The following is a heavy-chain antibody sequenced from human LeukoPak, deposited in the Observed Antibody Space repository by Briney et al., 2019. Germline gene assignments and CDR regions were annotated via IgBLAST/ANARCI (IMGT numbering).Heavy chain of an antibody. V-gene: IGHV4-4*07. Sequence: KPSETLSLTCTVSGGSIGHYYWSWIRRPAGKGLEWIGRIYTSGSTNCNPSLNSRVTMSVDTSKNQFSLRLTSVTAADTAVYYCARSFSVAGTGWFDPWGQGTLVTVSS. J-gene: IGHJ5*02. CDR1: GGSIGHYY. CDR2: IYTSGST. CDR3: ARSFSVAGTGWFDP. D-gene: IGHD6-19*01.